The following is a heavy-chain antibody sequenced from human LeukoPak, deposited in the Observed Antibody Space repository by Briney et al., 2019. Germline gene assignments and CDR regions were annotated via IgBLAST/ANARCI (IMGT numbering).Heavy chain of an antibody. D-gene: IGHD4-17*01. CDR2: INPSAGNT. CDR3: ARGKYGDWYFDY. V-gene: IGHV1-46*01. CDR1: GYTFTSYY. Sequence: GASVKVSCKASGYTFTSYYMYWVRQAPGHGLEWMGFINPSAGNTAYAQKFQGRVTMTRDTSTSTVYMDLTSLRSDDTAVYYCARGKYGDWYFDYWGQGSLVTVSS. J-gene: IGHJ4*01.